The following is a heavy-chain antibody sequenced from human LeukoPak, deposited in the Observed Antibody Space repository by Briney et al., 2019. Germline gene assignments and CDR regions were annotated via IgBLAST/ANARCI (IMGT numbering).Heavy chain of an antibody. CDR3: ARDAGYSRSYYLGYFDY. V-gene: IGHV3-48*03. CDR2: ISSSGSTI. Sequence: GGSLRLSCAASGFTFSSYEMSWVRQAPGKGLEWVSYISSSGSTIYSTDSVKGRFTISRDNAKNSLYLQMNSLRAEDTAIYYCARDAGYSRSYYLGYFDYWGQGTLVTVSS. CDR1: GFTFSSYE. J-gene: IGHJ4*02. D-gene: IGHD6-13*01.